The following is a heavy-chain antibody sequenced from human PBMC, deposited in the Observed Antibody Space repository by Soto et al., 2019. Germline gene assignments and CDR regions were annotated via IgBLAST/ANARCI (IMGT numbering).Heavy chain of an antibody. Sequence: PGESLKISCKGSGYSFTSYWISWVRQAPGKGLEWVANIKQDGSQKWYVDSVKGRFTISRDNAKKSLYLQMNSLRGEDTAVYYCARGDYYDSSGPFSDAFDIWGQGTMVTVSS. CDR2: IKQDGSQK. CDR1: GYSFTSYW. J-gene: IGHJ3*02. V-gene: IGHV3-7*04. D-gene: IGHD3-22*01. CDR3: ARGDYYDSSGPFSDAFDI.